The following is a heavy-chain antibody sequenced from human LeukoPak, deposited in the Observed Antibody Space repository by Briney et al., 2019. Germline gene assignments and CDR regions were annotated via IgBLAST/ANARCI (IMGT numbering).Heavy chain of an antibody. J-gene: IGHJ4*02. Sequence: GASVKVSCKASGFTFTSSAVQWVRQARGQRLEWIGWIVVGSGNTNYAQKLQGRVTMTTDTSTSTAYMELRSLRSDDTAVYYCARVLNQYDYVWGSYRSYYFDYWGQGTLVTVSS. V-gene: IGHV1-58*01. D-gene: IGHD3-16*02. CDR1: GFTFTSSA. CDR2: IVVGSGNT. CDR3: ARVLNQYDYVWGSYRSYYFDY.